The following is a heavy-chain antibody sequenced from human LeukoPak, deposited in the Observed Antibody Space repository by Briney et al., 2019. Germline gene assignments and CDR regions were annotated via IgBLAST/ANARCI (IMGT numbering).Heavy chain of an antibody. CDR3: AREGSIVGATNFDY. D-gene: IGHD1-26*01. CDR1: GGSISSYY. J-gene: IGHJ4*02. CDR2: IYTSGST. Sequence: SETLSLTCTVSGGSISSYYWSWIRQPAGKGLEWIGRIYTSGSTNYNPSLKSRVTMSVDTSKNQFSLKLSSVTAADTALYYCAREGSIVGATNFDYWGQGTLVTVSS. V-gene: IGHV4-4*07.